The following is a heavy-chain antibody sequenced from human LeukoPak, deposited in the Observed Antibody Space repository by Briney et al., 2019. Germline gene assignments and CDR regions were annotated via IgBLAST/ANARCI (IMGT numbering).Heavy chain of an antibody. CDR3: ARDWKTNSFDY. D-gene: IGHD1-1*01. V-gene: IGHV3-33*01. CDR1: EFTFTTYG. CDR2: IYYDGSNI. J-gene: IGHJ4*02. Sequence: PGVSLRLSCAASEFTFTTYGMHWVRPAPGKGLEWVAFIYYDGSNIYYADYVKGRFTISRDISKNTLYLQMDSLRAEDTAIYYCARDWKTNSFDYWGQGTLVTVSS.